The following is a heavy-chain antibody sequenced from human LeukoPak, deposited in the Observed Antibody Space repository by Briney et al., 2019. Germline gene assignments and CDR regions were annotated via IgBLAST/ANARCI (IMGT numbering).Heavy chain of an antibody. Sequence: SETLSLTCAVYGGSFSGYYWSWIRQPPGKGLEWIGEINHSGSTNYNSSLKSRVTISVDTSKNQFPLKLSSVTAADTAVYYCARGPNYDILTGYYGSLYYFDYWGQGTLVTVSS. CDR1: GGSFSGYY. D-gene: IGHD3-9*01. V-gene: IGHV4-34*01. CDR3: ARGPNYDILTGYYGSLYYFDY. CDR2: INHSGST. J-gene: IGHJ4*02.